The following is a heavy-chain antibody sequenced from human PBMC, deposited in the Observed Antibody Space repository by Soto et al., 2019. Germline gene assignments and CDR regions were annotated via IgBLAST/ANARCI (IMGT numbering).Heavy chain of an antibody. Sequence: QVHLVQSGAEVKKPGASVKVSCKASNEPLTTYGISWVRQAPGQGLEWMGWVSGYSGHSSSAQEFQDRVIMTTDTTRKTAYMELGSLSSDDSAVYFCAGDSGSSGYYYGMDVWGQGTTVTVSS. CDR3: AGDSGSSGYYYGMDV. V-gene: IGHV1-18*01. CDR1: NEPLTTYG. D-gene: IGHD6-6*01. J-gene: IGHJ6*02. CDR2: VSGYSGHS.